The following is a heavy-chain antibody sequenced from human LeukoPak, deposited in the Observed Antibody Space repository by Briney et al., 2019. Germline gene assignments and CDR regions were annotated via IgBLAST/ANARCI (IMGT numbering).Heavy chain of an antibody. Sequence: GGSLRLFCAASGFTFSAYGMHWVRQAPGKGLEWLAFVRYDGSNKYYADSVKGRFTISRDYSRNMLYLQMDSLRAEDTAFYYCAKDYSLYCSSASCYTPFDYWGQGALVTVSS. D-gene: IGHD2-2*02. CDR1: GFTFSAYG. J-gene: IGHJ4*02. CDR3: AKDYSLYCSSASCYTPFDY. V-gene: IGHV3-30*02. CDR2: VRYDGSNK.